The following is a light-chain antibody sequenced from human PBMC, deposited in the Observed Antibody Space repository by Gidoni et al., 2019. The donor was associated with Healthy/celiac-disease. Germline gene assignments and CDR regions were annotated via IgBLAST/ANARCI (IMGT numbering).Light chain of an antibody. CDR3: QVWDSSSDHVV. Sequence: SYVLTQPPSVSVATGQTARITCGGNNIGSKSVHGYQQKPGQAPVLVVYDDSDRSSGIPARFSGSNSGNTATLTISRVEAGDEADYYCQVWDSSSDHVVFGGGTKLTVL. CDR1: NIGSKS. CDR2: DDS. V-gene: IGLV3-21*02. J-gene: IGLJ2*01.